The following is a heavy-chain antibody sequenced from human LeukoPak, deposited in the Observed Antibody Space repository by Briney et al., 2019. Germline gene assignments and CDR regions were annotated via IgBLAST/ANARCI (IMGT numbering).Heavy chain of an antibody. D-gene: IGHD6-13*01. CDR3: ARESTVAGTARYLDS. V-gene: IGHV4-4*07. CDR2: IYTSGST. CDR1: GGSICSYY. Sequence: SETLSLTCTVSGGSICSYYWSCVRQPAEKGLEWIGRIYTSGSTNYTPPLKSRVTMSVDTSKNEFSLKLNSVTAADTAVYYCARESTVAGTARYLDSWGQGTLVTVSS. J-gene: IGHJ4*02.